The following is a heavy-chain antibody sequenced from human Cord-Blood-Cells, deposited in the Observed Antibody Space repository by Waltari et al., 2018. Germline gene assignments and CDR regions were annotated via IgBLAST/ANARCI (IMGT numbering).Heavy chain of an antibody. CDR3: ASYYGSGSYYNDY. V-gene: IGHV4-34*01. Sequence: QVQLQQWGAGLLKPSETLSLTCAVYGGSFSGYYWSWIRQPPGKGLAWIGEINQNGSTNYNPSLKRRVTISVDTSKNQFALKLSSVTAADTAVYYCASYYGSGSYYNDYWGQGTLVTVSS. CDR2: INQNGST. D-gene: IGHD3-10*01. J-gene: IGHJ4*02. CDR1: GGSFSGYY.